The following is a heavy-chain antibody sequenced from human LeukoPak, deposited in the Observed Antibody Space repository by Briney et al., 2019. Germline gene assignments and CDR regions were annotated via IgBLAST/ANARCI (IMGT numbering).Heavy chain of an antibody. J-gene: IGHJ3*02. CDR3: ATPSRELLVGAFDI. CDR1: GGSISSGGYS. CDR2: IYYSGST. Sequence: PSQTLSLTCAVSGGSISSGGYSWSWIRQPPGKGLEWIGYIYYSGSTYYNPSLKSRVTISVDTSKNQFSLKLSSVTPADTAVYYCATPSRELLVGAFDIWGQGTMVTVSS. D-gene: IGHD1-26*01. V-gene: IGHV4-30-2*05.